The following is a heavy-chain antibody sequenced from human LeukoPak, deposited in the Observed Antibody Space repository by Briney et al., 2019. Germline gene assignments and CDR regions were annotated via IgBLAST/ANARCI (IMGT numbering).Heavy chain of an antibody. V-gene: IGHV3-48*03. Sequence: SSSGSTIYYADSVKGRFTISRDNAKNSLYLQMDSLRAEDTAVYYCARDDILTGYPTPFDYWGQGTLVTVSS. D-gene: IGHD3-9*01. J-gene: IGHJ4*02. CDR2: SSSGSTI. CDR3: ARDDILTGYPTPFDY.